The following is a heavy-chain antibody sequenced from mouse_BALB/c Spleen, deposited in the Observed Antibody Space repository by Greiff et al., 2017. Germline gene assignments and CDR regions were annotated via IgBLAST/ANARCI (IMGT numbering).Heavy chain of an antibody. CDR3: ETRSTLAY. Sequence: QVQLLQPGAVLVRPGASVKLSCMASGFSFTCSGMTWVTQRPGQGLEWIGMIHPSDSDTRLNQTFKDKATLTVDKSTSTGYMQLSSPTSEDAAIYYCETRSTLAYRGEGTRGTVSA. CDR1: GFSFTCSG. V-gene: IGHV1-74*01. J-gene: IGHJ3*01. D-gene: IGHD5-1*01. CDR2: IHPSDSDT.